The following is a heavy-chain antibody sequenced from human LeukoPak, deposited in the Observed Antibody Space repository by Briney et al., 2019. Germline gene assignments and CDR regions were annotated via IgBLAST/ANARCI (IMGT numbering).Heavy chain of an antibody. J-gene: IGHJ2*01. CDR1: GGTFSSYA. V-gene: IGHV1-69*13. D-gene: IGHD6-19*01. Sequence: ASVKVSCKASGGTFSSYAISWVRQAPGQGLEWMGGIIPIFGTANYAQKFQGRVTITADESTSTAYMELSSLRSEDTAVYYCARVYGTYSSGWYESLPADWYFDLWGRGTLVTVSS. CDR3: ARVYGTYSSGWYESLPADWYFDL. CDR2: IIPIFGTA.